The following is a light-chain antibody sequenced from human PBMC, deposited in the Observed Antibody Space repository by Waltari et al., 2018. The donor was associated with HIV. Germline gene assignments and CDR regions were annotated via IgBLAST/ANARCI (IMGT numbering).Light chain of an antibody. CDR2: VNSDGSH. CDR1: SGHSTYA. J-gene: IGLJ3*02. V-gene: IGLV4-69*01. Sequence: QLVLTQSPSASASLGASVKLTCTLSSGHSTYAIAWHQQQPEKGPRYLMKVNSDGSHSKGDGSPDRFSGSSSGSARYLIISSLQSEDEADYYCQTWGTGIRVFGGGTKLTVL. CDR3: QTWGTGIRV.